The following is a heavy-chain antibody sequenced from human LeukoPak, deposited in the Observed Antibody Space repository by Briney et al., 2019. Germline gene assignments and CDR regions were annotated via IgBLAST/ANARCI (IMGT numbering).Heavy chain of an antibody. Sequence: GGSLRLSCAASGFTFSSYAMHWVRQAPGKGLEWVAVISYDGSNKYYADSVKGRFTISRDNSKNSLYLQMNSLRDEDTAVYYCASSGSYRFDYWGQGTLVTVSS. CDR3: ASSGSYRFDY. D-gene: IGHD1-26*01. V-gene: IGHV3-30*04. CDR2: ISYDGSNK. CDR1: GFTFSSYA. J-gene: IGHJ4*02.